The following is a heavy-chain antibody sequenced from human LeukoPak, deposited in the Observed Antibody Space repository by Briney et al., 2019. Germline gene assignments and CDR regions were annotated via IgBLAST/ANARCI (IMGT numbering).Heavy chain of an antibody. J-gene: IGHJ4*02. CDR1: GFTFSSYA. CDR3: AKSGESPDKYYFDY. Sequence: GGSLRLSCAASGFTFSSYAMHWVRQAPGKGLEWVAAISYDGSNKYYADSVKGRFTISRDNSKNTLYLQMNSLRAEDTAVYYCAKSGESPDKYYFDYWGQGTLVTVSS. V-gene: IGHV3-30*18. CDR2: ISYDGSNK.